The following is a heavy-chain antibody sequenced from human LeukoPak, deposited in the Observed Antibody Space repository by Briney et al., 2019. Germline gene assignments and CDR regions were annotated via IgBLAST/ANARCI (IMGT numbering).Heavy chain of an antibody. CDR2: IYHSGST. D-gene: IGHD2-21*02. CDR1: GGSISSGGYS. Sequence: SETLSLTCAVSGGSISSGGYSWSWIRQPPGKGLEWIGYIYHSGSTYYNPSLKSRVTISVDRSKNQFSLKLSSVTAADTAVYYCAREYCGGDCYSDWGQGTLVTVSS. V-gene: IGHV4-30-2*01. CDR3: AREYCGGDCYSD. J-gene: IGHJ4*02.